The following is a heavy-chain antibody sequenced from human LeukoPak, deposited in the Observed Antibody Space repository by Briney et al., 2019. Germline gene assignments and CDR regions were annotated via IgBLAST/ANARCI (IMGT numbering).Heavy chain of an antibody. J-gene: IGHJ4*02. D-gene: IGHD3-3*01. CDR1: GGSISSGSYY. Sequence: SETLSLTCTVSGGSISSGSYYWSWIRQPAGKGLEWIGRIYTSGTTNYNSSLKSRVTISVDTSKNQFSLKLSSVTAADTAVYYCARKSSAYPFDYWGQGTLVTVSS. CDR3: ARKSSAYPFDY. CDR2: IYTSGTT. V-gene: IGHV4-61*02.